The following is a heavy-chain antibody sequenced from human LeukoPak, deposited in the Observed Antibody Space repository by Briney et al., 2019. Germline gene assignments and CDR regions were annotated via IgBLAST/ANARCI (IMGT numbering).Heavy chain of an antibody. CDR1: GFTFTNYA. CDR2: ISGSAAGT. D-gene: IGHD6-13*01. CDR3: AKRGEYIISWYLHPFDF. V-gene: IGHV3-23*01. Sequence: GGSLRLSCAASGFTFTNYAMIWVRQAPGKGLEWVSAISGSAAGTYYADSVKGRFTISRDNSKNTLYLQMNSLRAEDTAVYYCAKRGEYIISWYLHPFDFWGQGALVTVSS. J-gene: IGHJ4*02.